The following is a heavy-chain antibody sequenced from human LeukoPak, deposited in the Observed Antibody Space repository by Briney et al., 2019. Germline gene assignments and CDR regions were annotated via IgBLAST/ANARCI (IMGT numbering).Heavy chain of an antibody. CDR3: ARRGSSWYPSKYYFDY. Sequence: PSETPSLTCAVYGGSFSGYYWSWIRQPPGKGLEWIGEINHSGSTNYNPSLKSRVTISVDTSKNQFSLKLSSVTAADTAVYYCARRGSSWYPSKYYFDYWGQGTLVTVSS. CDR1: GGSFSGYY. CDR2: INHSGST. J-gene: IGHJ4*02. D-gene: IGHD6-13*01. V-gene: IGHV4-34*01.